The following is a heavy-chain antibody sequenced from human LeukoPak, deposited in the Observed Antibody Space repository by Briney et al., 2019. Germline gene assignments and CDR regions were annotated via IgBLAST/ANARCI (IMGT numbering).Heavy chain of an antibody. V-gene: IGHV4-38-2*02. J-gene: IGHJ4*02. CDR2: IYHTGDT. CDR3: ARDGSRRNEADH. Sequence: SETLALTCIVSGYSITSGYYWGWIRQPPGKGLEWIGSIYHTGDTYYNPSLKSRVTISVDTSKNLFSLNLDSVTAADTAVYYCARDGSRRNEADHWGRGTLVTVSS. D-gene: IGHD1-1*01. CDR1: GYSITSGYY.